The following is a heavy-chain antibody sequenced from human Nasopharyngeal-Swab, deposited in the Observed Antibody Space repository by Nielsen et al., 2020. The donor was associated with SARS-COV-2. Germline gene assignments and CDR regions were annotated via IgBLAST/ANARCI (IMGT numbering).Heavy chain of an antibody. D-gene: IGHD6-19*01. V-gene: IGHV5-51*01. CDR3: GLIAVAGKRDAFDI. CDR2: IYPGDSDT. CDR1: GYGFTSYW. J-gene: IGHJ3*02. Sequence: KVSCKGSGYGFTSYWIGWVRQMPGKGLEWMGIIYPGDSDTRYSPSFQGQVTISADKSISTAYLQWSSLKASDTAMYYCGLIAVAGKRDAFDIWGQGTMVTVSS.